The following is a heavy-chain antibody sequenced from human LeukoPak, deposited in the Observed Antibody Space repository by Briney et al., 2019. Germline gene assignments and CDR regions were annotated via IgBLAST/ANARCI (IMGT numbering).Heavy chain of an antibody. J-gene: IGHJ3*02. D-gene: IGHD7-27*01. CDR3: ARARTGNDAFDI. CDR1: GFTFSSYG. CDR2: IRYDGSNK. V-gene: IGHV3-30*02. Sequence: GGSLRLSCAASGFTFSSYGMHWVRQAPGKGLEWVAFIRYDGSNKYYADSVKGRFTISRDNSKNTLYLQMNSLRAEDTAVYYCARARTGNDAFDIWGQGTMVTVSS.